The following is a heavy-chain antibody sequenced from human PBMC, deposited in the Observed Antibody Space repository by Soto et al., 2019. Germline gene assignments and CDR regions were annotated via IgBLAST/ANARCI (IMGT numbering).Heavy chain of an antibody. CDR1: GYTFTSYD. D-gene: IGHD5-12*01. CDR3: ARSALIRRWLQDNNWFDP. CDR2: MNPNSGNT. Sequence: QVQLVQSGAEVKKPGASVKVSCKTSGYTFTSYDINWVRQATGQGLEWMGWMNPNSGNTGYAQKFQGRVTMTRNTSISTAYMELSSLRSEDTAVYCCARSALIRRWLQDNNWFDPWGEGTLVTVSS. V-gene: IGHV1-8*01. J-gene: IGHJ5*02.